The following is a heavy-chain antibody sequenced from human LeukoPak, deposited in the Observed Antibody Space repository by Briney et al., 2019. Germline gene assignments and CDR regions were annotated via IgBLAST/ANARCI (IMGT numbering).Heavy chain of an antibody. J-gene: IGHJ4*02. V-gene: IGHV4-30-4*01. D-gene: IGHD2-21*02. CDR2: IYYSGST. CDR3: ARVPLKNCGGDCPFFDY. Sequence: PSQTLSLTCTVSGGSISSGDYYWSWIRQPPGKGLEWIGYIYYSGSTYYNPSLKSRDTISVDTSKNQFSLKLSSVTAADTAVYYCARVPLKNCGGDCPFFDYWGQGTLVTVSS. CDR1: GGSISSGDYY.